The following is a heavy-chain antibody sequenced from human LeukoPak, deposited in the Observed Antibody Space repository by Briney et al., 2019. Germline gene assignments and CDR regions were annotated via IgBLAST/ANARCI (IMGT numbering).Heavy chain of an antibody. CDR2: INPNSGGT. D-gene: IGHD4-23*01. Sequence: ASVKVSCKASGYTFTGYYMHWGRQAPGQGLEWMGWINPNSGGTNYAQEFQGRVTMTRDTSISTAYMELSRLRSDDTAVYYCARDPGDYGGNRFDYWGQGTLVTISS. V-gene: IGHV1-2*02. J-gene: IGHJ4*02. CDR3: ARDPGDYGGNRFDY. CDR1: GYTFTGYY.